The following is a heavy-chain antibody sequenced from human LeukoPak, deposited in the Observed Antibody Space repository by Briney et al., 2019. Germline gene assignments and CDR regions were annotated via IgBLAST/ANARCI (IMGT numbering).Heavy chain of an antibody. V-gene: IGHV4-34*01. CDR1: GGSFSGYY. J-gene: IGHJ4*02. Sequence: PSETLSLTCAVYGGSFSGYYWSWIRQPPGKGLEWIGEINHSGSTNYNPSLKSRVTISVDTSKNQFSLKLSSVTAADTAVYYCARRPRGRFGEPRPDYWGQGTLVTVSS. CDR2: INHSGST. D-gene: IGHD3-10*01. CDR3: ARRPRGRFGEPRPDY.